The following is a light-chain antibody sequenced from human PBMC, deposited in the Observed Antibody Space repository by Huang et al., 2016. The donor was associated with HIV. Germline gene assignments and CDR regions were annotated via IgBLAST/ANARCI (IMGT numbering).Light chain of an antibody. V-gene: IGKV1-5*03. Sequence: DIQMTQSSATLSASVGDRVTITCRASQSIGTWLAWYQQKPGKAPNLLIYEASTLEGGGPSRFSGGGSGTEFTLTINSLQPDDFATYYCQHYNSFPWTFGQGTKVEV. J-gene: IGKJ1*01. CDR3: QHYNSFPWT. CDR2: EAS. CDR1: QSIGTW.